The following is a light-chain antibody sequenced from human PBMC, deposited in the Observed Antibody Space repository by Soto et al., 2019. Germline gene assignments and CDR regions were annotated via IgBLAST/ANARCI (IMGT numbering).Light chain of an antibody. CDR2: SNS. Sequence: QPVLTQPPSASGTPGQRVTISCSGSSSNIGSNTVNWYQQLPGTAPKLLVHSNSQRPSGVPDRFSGSKSGTSASLAISGLQSEDEADYFCAAWDDSLNGVLFGGGTKLTVL. CDR3: AAWDDSLNGVL. CDR1: SSNIGSNT. J-gene: IGLJ2*01. V-gene: IGLV1-44*01.